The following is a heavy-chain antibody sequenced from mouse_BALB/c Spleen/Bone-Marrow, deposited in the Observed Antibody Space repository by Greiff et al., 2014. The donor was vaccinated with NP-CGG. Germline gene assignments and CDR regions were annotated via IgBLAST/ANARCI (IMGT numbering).Heavy chain of an antibody. D-gene: IGHD1-1*01. CDR1: GYTFTRYT. CDR2: INPSSAYT. V-gene: IGHV1-4*01. J-gene: IGHJ4*01. CDR3: TIRYYAMDY. Sequence: QVQLKESGAELARPGASVKMSCLASGYTFTRYTMHWEKQRPGQGLEWIGYINPSSAYTNYNQKFKDKATLTADKSSSTAYMQLSSLTSEDSAVYYCTIRYYAMDYWGQGTSVTVSS.